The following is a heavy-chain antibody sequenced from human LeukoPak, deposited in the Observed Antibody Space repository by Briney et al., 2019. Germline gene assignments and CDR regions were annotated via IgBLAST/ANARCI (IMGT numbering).Heavy chain of an antibody. Sequence: RTSETLSLTCSVPGDSISTYHWNWIRKPPGRGLEWIGYMQSTGNSNYNPSLRSRVTMFVDTSKNQVALILRSVTAADTAVYFCARDKQHSYGRYFDHWGQGALVTVSS. V-gene: IGHV4-59*01. CDR3: ARDKQHSYGRYFDH. J-gene: IGHJ4*02. D-gene: IGHD5-18*01. CDR2: MQSTGNS. CDR1: GDSISTYH.